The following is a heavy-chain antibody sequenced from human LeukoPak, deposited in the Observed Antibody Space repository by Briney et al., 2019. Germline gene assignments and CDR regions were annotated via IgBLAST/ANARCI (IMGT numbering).Heavy chain of an antibody. V-gene: IGHV4-39*01. CDR3: ARRGSNYYDSSDYFDY. CDR2: IYYSGST. Sequence: SETLSLTCTVSGGSISSSSYYWGWIRQPPGKGLEWIGSIYYSGSTYYNPSLKSRVTIFVDTSKNQFSLKLSSVTAADTAVYYCARRGSNYYDSSDYFDYWGQGTLVTVSS. J-gene: IGHJ4*02. D-gene: IGHD3-22*01. CDR1: GGSISSSSYY.